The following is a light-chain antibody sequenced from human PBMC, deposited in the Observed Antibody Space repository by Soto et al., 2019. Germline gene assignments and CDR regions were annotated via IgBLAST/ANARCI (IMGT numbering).Light chain of an antibody. CDR3: QTWGTGIQV. V-gene: IGLV4-69*01. Sequence: QPVLTQSPSASASLGASVKLTCTLSSGHSIYAIAWHQQQPEQGPRYLMKLNSDGSHSKGDGIPDRFSGSSSGAERYLTISSLQSEDEADYYCQTWGTGIQVFGGGTKLTVL. CDR2: LNSDGSH. CDR1: SGHSIYA. J-gene: IGLJ3*02.